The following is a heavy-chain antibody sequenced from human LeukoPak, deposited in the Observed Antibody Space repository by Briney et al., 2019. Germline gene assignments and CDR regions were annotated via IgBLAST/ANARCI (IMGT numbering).Heavy chain of an antibody. CDR1: GFTFSSYS. V-gene: IGHV3-48*04. J-gene: IGHJ4*02. CDR2: ISSSSSTI. Sequence: GGSLSLSCAASGFTFSSYSMNWVRQAPGKGLEWVSYISSSSSTIYYADSVKGRFTISRANAKNSLYLQMNRLRAEDTALYYCAKDATPGYDSGWYGFFDYWGQGTLVTVSS. D-gene: IGHD6-19*01. CDR3: AKDATPGYDSGWYGFFDY.